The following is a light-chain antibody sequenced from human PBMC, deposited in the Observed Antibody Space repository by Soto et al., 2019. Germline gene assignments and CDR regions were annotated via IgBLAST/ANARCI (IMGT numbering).Light chain of an antibody. CDR2: GAS. J-gene: IGKJ2*01. V-gene: IGKV3-20*01. CDR3: QQYGGSYT. Sequence: EIVLTQSPGTLSLSPGERATLSCRASQSVGSSYLAWYQQKPGQAPRLLIYGASIRATGIPDRFSGGGSGTDFILSISRLEPEAFAVYYCQQYGGSYTFGQGTKLEIK. CDR1: QSVGSSY.